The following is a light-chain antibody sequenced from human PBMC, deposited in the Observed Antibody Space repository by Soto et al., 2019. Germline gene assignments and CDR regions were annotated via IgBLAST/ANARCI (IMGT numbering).Light chain of an antibody. J-gene: IGKJ4*01. CDR1: QSVSTY. V-gene: IGKV3-11*01. Sequence: EIVLTQSPAPRSLSPGERATLSCRASQSVSTYLAWYQQKVGQAPRLLIYDVSNRATGIPTRFSGSGSGTDFTLTISSLEPEDFAVYYCQRRSSWPLTFGGGTKVEIK. CDR2: DVS. CDR3: QRRSSWPLT.